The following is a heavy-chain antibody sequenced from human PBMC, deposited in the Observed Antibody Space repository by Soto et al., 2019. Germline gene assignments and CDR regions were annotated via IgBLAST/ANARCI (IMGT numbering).Heavy chain of an antibody. CDR2: IYYSGST. Sequence: QVQLQESGPGLVKPSQTLSLTCTVSGGSISSGGYYWSWIRQHPGKGLEWIGYIYYSGSTYYNPSLKCRVTISVDTSKNQSALKLSSVTAADTAVYYCARARSGYDGRIDYWGQGTLVTVSS. J-gene: IGHJ4*02. CDR3: ARARSGYDGRIDY. D-gene: IGHD5-12*01. V-gene: IGHV4-31*03. CDR1: GGSISSGGYY.